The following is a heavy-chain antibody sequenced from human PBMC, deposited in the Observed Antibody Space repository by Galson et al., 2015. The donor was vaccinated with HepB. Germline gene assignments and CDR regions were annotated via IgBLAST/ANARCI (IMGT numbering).Heavy chain of an antibody. D-gene: IGHD2-15*01. CDR2: ITSGGGYT. J-gene: IGHJ4*02. V-gene: IGHV3-23*01. CDR1: GFTFSNYA. CDR3: AKGFSGNCFDY. Sequence: SLRLSCAASGFTFSNYAMAWVRQAPGKGLQWVSTITSGGGYTYYADSVKGRFTISRDNSKNTLYLLMNSLRAEDTAVYFCAKGFSGNCFDYWGQGTLVTVSS.